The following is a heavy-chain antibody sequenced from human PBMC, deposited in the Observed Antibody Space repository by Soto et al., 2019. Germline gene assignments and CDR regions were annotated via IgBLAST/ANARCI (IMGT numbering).Heavy chain of an antibody. J-gene: IGHJ4*02. CDR3: ARQVGYCSGGSCLEYYFDY. Sequence: SETLSLTCTVSGGSISSYYWSWIRQPPGKGLEWIGYIYYSGSTNYNPSLKSRVTISVDTSKNQFSLKLSSVTAADTAVYYFARQVGYCSGGSCLEYYFDYWGQGTLVTVSS. CDR1: GGSISSYY. V-gene: IGHV4-59*01. CDR2: IYYSGST. D-gene: IGHD2-15*01.